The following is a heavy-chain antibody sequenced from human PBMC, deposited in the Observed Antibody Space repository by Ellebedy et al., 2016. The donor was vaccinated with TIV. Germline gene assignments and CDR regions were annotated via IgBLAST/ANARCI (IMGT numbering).Heavy chain of an antibody. J-gene: IGHJ4*02. D-gene: IGHD2-2*01. CDR3: ARDDCSSTNCYLGFDY. CDR1: GFTFSSYA. Sequence: GESLKISXAASGFTFSSYAMSWVRQAPGKGLEWVSAISGSGGSTYYADSVKGRFTISRDNSKNTLYLQMSSLRAEDTAVYYCARDDCSSTNCYLGFDYWGQGTLVTVSS. V-gene: IGHV3-23*01. CDR2: ISGSGGST.